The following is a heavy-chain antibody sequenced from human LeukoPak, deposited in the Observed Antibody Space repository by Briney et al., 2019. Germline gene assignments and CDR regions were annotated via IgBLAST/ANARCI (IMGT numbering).Heavy chain of an antibody. D-gene: IGHD4-17*01. V-gene: IGHV3-23*01. J-gene: IGHJ4*02. CDR3: AKDLTVTTLFDY. CDR1: GFTFSSYA. Sequence: PGGSLRLSCAASGFTFSSYAMSWVRQAPGKGLEWVSATSGSGGSTYYADSVKGRFTISRDNSKNTLYLQMNSLRAEDTAVYYCAKDLTVTTLFDYWGQGTLVTVSS. CDR2: TSGSGGST.